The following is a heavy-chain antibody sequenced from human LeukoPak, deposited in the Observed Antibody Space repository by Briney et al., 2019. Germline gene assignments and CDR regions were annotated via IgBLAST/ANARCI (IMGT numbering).Heavy chain of an antibody. CDR2: ISYDGSNK. CDR1: GFTFSSYG. CDR3: AKDTTCSSTSCLAYYYYGMDV. J-gene: IGHJ6*04. V-gene: IGHV3-30*18. D-gene: IGHD2-2*01. Sequence: HPGRSLRLSCAASGFTFSSYGMHWVRQAPGKGLEWVAVISYDGSNKYYADSVKGRFTISGDNSKNTLYLQMNSLRAEDTAVYYCAKDTTCSSTSCLAYYYYGMDVWGKGTTVTVSS.